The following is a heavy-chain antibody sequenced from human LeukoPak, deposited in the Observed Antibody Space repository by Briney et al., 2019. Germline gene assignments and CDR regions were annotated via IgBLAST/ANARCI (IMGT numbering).Heavy chain of an antibody. J-gene: IGHJ4*02. Sequence: PGGSLRLSCAASGFSFSSHAMHWVRQAPGKGLEWVALISLDGGHKYFADSVKGRFTISRDNSKNTLYLQMNSLRPEDTAVYYCARGSLWFGELRLGAPDYWGQGTLVTVSS. CDR2: ISLDGGHK. V-gene: IGHV3-30*03. D-gene: IGHD3-10*01. CDR1: GFSFSSHA. CDR3: ARGSLWFGELRLGAPDY.